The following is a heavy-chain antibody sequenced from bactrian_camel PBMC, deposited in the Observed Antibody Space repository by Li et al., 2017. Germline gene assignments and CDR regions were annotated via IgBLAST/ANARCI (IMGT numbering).Heavy chain of an antibody. CDR3: AADFSQTLSLDLWLKLHTPDFGL. D-gene: IGHD2*01. CDR1: GYVGRHNIC. J-gene: IGHJ6*01. CDR2: LDSDGSP. V-gene: IGHV3S67*01. Sequence: VQLVESGGSSVQAGGSLRLSCAASGYVGRHNICLGWFRQTPGKAREWIAALDSDGSPSYADSVKGRFTISKDNAKNILYLQMNSLKPEDTAMYYCAADFSQTLSLDLWLKLHTPDFGLWGQGTQVTVS.